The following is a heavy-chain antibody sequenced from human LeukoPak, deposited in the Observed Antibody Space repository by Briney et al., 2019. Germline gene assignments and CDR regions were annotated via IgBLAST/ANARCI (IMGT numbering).Heavy chain of an antibody. V-gene: IGHV3-23*01. D-gene: IGHD2/OR15-2a*01. J-gene: IGHJ5*02. CDR1: GVIISSYA. CDR2: INGRSDNT. CDR3: AKDRVSPGFNWFDP. Sequence: PGGSLRLSCAASGVIISSYAMSWVRQAPGKGLEWVSAINGRSDNTYYADFVKGRFTISRDNSKSTVYLQMNSLRTEDTAVYYCAKDRVSPGFNWFDPWGQGTLVTVSS.